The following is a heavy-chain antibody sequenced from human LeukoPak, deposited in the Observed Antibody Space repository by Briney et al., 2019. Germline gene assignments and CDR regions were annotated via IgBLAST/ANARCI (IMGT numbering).Heavy chain of an antibody. D-gene: IGHD5-24*01. J-gene: IGHJ4*02. CDR3: ARRGVEMATVDY. V-gene: IGHV3-64*01. Sequence: PGGSLRLSCAASGFIFSGQSMNWVRQAPGKGLEYVSAISSNGGSTYYANSVKGRFTISRDNSKNTLYLQMGSLRAEDMAVYYCARRGVEMATVDYWGQGTLVTVSS. CDR2: ISSNGGST. CDR1: GFIFSGQS.